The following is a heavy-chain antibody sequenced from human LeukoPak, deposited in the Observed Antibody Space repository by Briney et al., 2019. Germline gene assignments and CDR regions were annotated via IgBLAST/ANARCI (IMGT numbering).Heavy chain of an antibody. J-gene: IGHJ6*02. D-gene: IGHD6-13*01. V-gene: IGHV4-4*07. CDR2: IYTSGST. CDR1: CGSISSYY. Sequence: PSETLSLTCTVSCGSISSYYWSWIRQPAGKGLEWIGRIYTSGSTNYNPSLKSRVTMSVDTSKNQFSLKLSSVTAADTAVYYCARDSAAAGKGYYYYYGMDVWGQGTTVTVSS. CDR3: ARDSAAAGKGYYYYYGMDV.